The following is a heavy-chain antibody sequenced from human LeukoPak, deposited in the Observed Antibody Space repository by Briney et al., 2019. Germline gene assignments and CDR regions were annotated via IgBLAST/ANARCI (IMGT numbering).Heavy chain of an antibody. J-gene: IGHJ4*02. CDR1: GGSFSSRSYY. Sequence: PSETLSLSCTVSGGSFSSRSYYWGWIRQPPGKGLVWIGSVYYSGSTYYNPSLKSRVTISVDTSKNQFSLKLSSVTAADTAVYYCARSGSSSGYLFDYWGQGTLVTVSS. CDR3: ARSGSSSGYLFDY. D-gene: IGHD3-22*01. CDR2: VYYSGST. V-gene: IGHV4-39*01.